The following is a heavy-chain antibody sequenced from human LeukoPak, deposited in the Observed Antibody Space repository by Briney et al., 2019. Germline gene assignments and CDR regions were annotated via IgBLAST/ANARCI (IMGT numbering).Heavy chain of an antibody. CDR3: ARRKSNCSGGNCYAYYFDY. Sequence: GGSLRLSCAASGFTFSDYYMSWIRQAPGKGLEWVSFISSSGTTIYYADSVKGRFTIFRDNARNSLYLQMNSLRAEDTAVYYCARRKSNCSGGNCYAYYFDYWGQGTLVTVSS. CDR1: GFTFSDYY. V-gene: IGHV3-11*04. CDR2: ISSSGTTI. D-gene: IGHD2-15*01. J-gene: IGHJ4*02.